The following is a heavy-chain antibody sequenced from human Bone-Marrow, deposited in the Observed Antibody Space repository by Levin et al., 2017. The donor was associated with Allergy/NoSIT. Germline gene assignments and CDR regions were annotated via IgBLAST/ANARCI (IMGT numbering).Heavy chain of an antibody. D-gene: IGHD5-18*01. J-gene: IGHJ4*02. CDR3: ARVRNTAMVSFDY. CDR2: IYHSGST. V-gene: IGHV4-38-2*02. CDR1: GYSIRSGYY. Sequence: SQTLSLTCTVSGYSIRSGYYWGWIRQPPGKGLEWIGSIYHSGSTYYNPSLKSRVTISVDTSKNQFSLKLSSVTAADTAVYYCARVRNTAMVSFDYWGQGTLVTVSS.